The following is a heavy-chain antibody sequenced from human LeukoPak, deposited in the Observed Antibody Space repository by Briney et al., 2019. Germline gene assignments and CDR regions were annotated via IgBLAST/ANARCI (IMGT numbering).Heavy chain of an antibody. CDR2: ISYDGSNK. CDR1: GFTFNSYG. V-gene: IGHV3-30*18. D-gene: IGHD3-16*01. Sequence: PGGSLRLSCAASGFTFNSYGMHWVRQAPGKGLEWVAVISYDGSNKYYADSVRGRFTISRDNSKNTLYLQMNSLRAEDTAVYYCAKDWGYGLDYWGQGTLVTVSS. J-gene: IGHJ4*02. CDR3: AKDWGYGLDY.